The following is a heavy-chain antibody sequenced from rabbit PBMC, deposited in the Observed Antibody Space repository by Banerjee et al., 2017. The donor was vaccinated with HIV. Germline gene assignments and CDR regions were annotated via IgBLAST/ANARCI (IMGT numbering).Heavy chain of an antibody. J-gene: IGHJ3*01. D-gene: IGHD2-1*01. V-gene: IGHV1S45*01. CDR2: IYTGSTGTT. CDR1: GFSFSSIYW. Sequence: QEQLVESGGGLVQPEGSLTLTCTASGFSFSSIYWICWVRQAPGKGLEWIASIYTGSTGTTYYASWAKGRFTISKTSSTTVTLRMTSLTAADTATYFCARGIGDYGTRLDLWGPGTLVTVS. CDR3: ARGIGDYGTRLDL.